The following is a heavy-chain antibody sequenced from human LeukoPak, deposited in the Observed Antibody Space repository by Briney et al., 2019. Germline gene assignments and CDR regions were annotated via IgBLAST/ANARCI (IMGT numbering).Heavy chain of an antibody. CDR1: GGSISSHY. CDR3: ARATYDFWSGYYYYYYYYMDV. Sequence: IPSETLSLTCTVSGGSISSHYWSWIRQPPGKGLEWIRYIYYSGSTNYNPSLKSRVTTSVDTSKNQFSLKLSSVTAADTAVYYCARATYDFWSGYYYYYYYYMDVWGKGTTVTVSS. V-gene: IGHV4-59*11. D-gene: IGHD3-3*01. J-gene: IGHJ6*03. CDR2: IYYSGST.